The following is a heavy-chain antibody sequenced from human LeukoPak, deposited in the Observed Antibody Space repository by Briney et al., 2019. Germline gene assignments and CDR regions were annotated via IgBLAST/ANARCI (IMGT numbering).Heavy chain of an antibody. CDR1: GGSISSYY. V-gene: IGHV4-4*09. Sequence: PSETLSLTCTVSGGSISSYYWSWIRQPPGKGLEWIGYIYTSGSANYNPSLKSRVTISVDTSKNQFSLKLSSVTAADTAVYYCARSPAYCSGGSCYSPPRHYYYMDVWGKGTTVTVSS. D-gene: IGHD2-15*01. CDR3: ARSPAYCSGGSCYSPPRHYYYMDV. J-gene: IGHJ6*03. CDR2: IYTSGSA.